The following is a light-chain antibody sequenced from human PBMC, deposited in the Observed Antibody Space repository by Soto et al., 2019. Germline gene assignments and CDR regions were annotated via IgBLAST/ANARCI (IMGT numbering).Light chain of an antibody. CDR2: GAF. CDR3: QQYGSSPRT. V-gene: IGKV3-20*01. Sequence: EIVLTQSPATLSLSPGERATLSCRASPRFTNYLAWYQHQPGQAPRLLIYGAFNRATGIPARFSGSGSGTDFTLTISRLEPEDFAVYYCQQYGSSPRTFGQGTKVDIK. J-gene: IGKJ1*01. CDR1: PRFTNY.